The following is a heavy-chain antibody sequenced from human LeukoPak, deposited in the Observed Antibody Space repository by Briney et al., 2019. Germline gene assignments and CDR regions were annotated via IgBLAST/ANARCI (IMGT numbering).Heavy chain of an antibody. V-gene: IGHV4-4*07. Sequence: SETLSLTCTVSGGSISGYYWSWIRQPAGKGLEWIGRVYTSGSTNYNPSLKSRVTMSIDTSKNQFSLNLSSVTAADTAVYYCAKSPSGRGGYNWLDPWGQGTLVTVSS. CDR3: AKSPSGRGGYNWLDP. CDR1: GGSISGYY. J-gene: IGHJ5*02. CDR2: VYTSGST. D-gene: IGHD3-16*01.